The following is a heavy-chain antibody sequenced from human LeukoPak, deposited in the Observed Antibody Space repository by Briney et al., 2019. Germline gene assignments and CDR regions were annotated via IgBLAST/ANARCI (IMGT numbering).Heavy chain of an antibody. J-gene: IGHJ4*02. CDR1: EFTFSSYW. D-gene: IGHD6-19*01. CDR2: INGDGSST. CDR3: ARVVGSGWEYTDY. V-gene: IGHV3-74*01. Sequence: PGGSLRLSCVVSEFTFSSYWMHWVRQAPGKGLVWVSRINGDGSSTNYADSVKGRFTISRDNAKNSLYLQMNSLRAEDTAVYYCARVVGSGWEYTDYWGQGTLVTVSS.